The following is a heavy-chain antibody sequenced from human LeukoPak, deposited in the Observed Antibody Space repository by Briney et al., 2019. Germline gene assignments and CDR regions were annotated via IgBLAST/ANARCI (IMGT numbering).Heavy chain of an antibody. J-gene: IGHJ4*02. V-gene: IGHV4-59*01. D-gene: IGHD3-22*01. CDR1: GGSIRGYY. Sequence: SETLSLTFTVSGGSIRGYYWSWIRQPPWKGLEWIGYIYSSGSTNYIPSLKSRVTISVDTSKNQFSLKLSSVTAADTAVYYCARDGDTSGFDYWGQGTLVTVSS. CDR3: ARDGDTSGFDY. CDR2: IYSSGST.